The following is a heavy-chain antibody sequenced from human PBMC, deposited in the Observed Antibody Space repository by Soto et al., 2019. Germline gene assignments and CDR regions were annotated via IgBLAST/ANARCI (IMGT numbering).Heavy chain of an antibody. CDR1: GFPVSTNY. D-gene: IGHD7-27*01. CDR2: IYMSGNS. Sequence: ELQLVESGGGLVQPGGSLRLSCIASGFPVSTNYMSWVRQAPGRGLECVAIIYMSGNSYYADSVRGRFTISRDTSKRTLSLQMDSLRAEDTAVYYCTQEELGRDHWGQGTLVTVSS. J-gene: IGHJ4*02. CDR3: TQEELGRDH. V-gene: IGHV3-66*01.